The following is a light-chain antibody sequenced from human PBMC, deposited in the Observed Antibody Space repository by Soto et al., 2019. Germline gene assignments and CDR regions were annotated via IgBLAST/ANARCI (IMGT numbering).Light chain of an antibody. V-gene: IGLV2-14*01. J-gene: IGLJ2*01. CDR1: SSDVGGYNY. CDR3: SSYTSSTPLV. Sequence: QSVLTQPASVSGSPGQSITLSCTGTSSDVGGYNYVSWYQQHPDKAPKLLIYEVSNRPSGVSNRFSGSKSVNTASLTISGLQAEDEADYYCSSYTSSTPLVFGGGTKVTVL. CDR2: EVS.